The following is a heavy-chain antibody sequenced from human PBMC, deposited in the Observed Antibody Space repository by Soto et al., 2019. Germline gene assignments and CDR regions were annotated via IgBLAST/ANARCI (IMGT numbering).Heavy chain of an antibody. CDR2: IYYSGST. Sequence: QVQLQESGPGLVKPSQTLSLTCTVSGGSISSGDYYWSWIRQPPGKGLEWIGYIYYSGSTYYNPSLKSRVTISVDTSKNQVSLKLSSVTAADTAVYYCASDIAAAGGGYYYYGMDVWGQGTTVTVSS. J-gene: IGHJ6*02. D-gene: IGHD6-13*01. CDR3: ASDIAAAGGGYYYYGMDV. CDR1: GGSISSGDYY. V-gene: IGHV4-30-4*01.